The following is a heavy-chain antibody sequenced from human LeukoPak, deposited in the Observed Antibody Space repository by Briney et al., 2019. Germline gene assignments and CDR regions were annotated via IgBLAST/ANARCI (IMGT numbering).Heavy chain of an antibody. CDR1: GYTFTGYY. V-gene: IGHV1-2*06. CDR2: INPNSGGT. CDR3: ARGYSSDNWFDP. J-gene: IGHJ5*02. D-gene: IGHD6-19*01. Sequence: ASVKVSCKASGYTFTGYYMHWVRQAPGQGLEWMGRINPNSGGTNYAQKFQGRATMTRDTSISTAYMELSRLTTNDTAVYYCARGYSSDNWFDPWGQGTLVTVSS.